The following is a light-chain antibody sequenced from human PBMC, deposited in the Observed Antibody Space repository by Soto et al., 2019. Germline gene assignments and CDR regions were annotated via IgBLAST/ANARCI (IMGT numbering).Light chain of an antibody. CDR2: GNS. CDR3: QSYESSLSGYV. Sequence: QSVLTQPPSVSGAPGQRVTISCTGSRSNIGAGYDVHWYQQLPGTAPKLLIYGNSNRPSGVPDRISGSKSGTSASLAITGLQAEDEADYYCQSYESSLSGYVLGSGTRSP. V-gene: IGLV1-40*01. J-gene: IGLJ1*01. CDR1: RSNIGAGYD.